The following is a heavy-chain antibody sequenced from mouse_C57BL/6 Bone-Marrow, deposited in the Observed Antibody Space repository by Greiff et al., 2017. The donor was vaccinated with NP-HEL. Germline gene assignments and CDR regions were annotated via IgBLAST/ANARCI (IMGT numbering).Heavy chain of an antibody. CDR2: IFPGSGST. J-gene: IGHJ2*01. V-gene: IGHV1-75*01. CDR1: GYTFTDYY. CDR3: ARLAYGNYPDY. Sequence: VQRVESGPELVKPGASVKISCKASGYTFTDYYINWVKQRPGQGLEWIGWIFPGSGSTYYNEKFKGKATLTVDKSSSTAYMLLSSLTSEDSAVYFCARLAYGNYPDYWGQGTTLTVSS. D-gene: IGHD2-1*01.